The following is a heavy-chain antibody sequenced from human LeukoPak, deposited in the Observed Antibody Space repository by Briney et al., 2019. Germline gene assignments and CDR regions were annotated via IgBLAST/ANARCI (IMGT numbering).Heavy chain of an antibody. J-gene: IGHJ3*02. Sequence: PGGSLRLSCAASGFTFSGYAMSWVRQAPGKGLEWVSAISVDGSHTYYADSVKGRFTTSRGNSRNTLSLQMSSLRAEDAAVYYCSKSFDTSGRRAFDIWGQGTMVTVSS. D-gene: IGHD3-22*01. CDR3: SKSFDTSGRRAFDI. CDR1: GFTFSGYA. V-gene: IGHV3-23*01. CDR2: ISVDGSHT.